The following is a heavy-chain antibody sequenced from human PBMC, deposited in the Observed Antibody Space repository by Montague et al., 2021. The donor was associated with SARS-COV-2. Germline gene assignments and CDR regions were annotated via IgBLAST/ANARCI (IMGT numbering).Heavy chain of an antibody. CDR1: GGSISSSSYY. J-gene: IGHJ4*02. V-gene: IGHV4-39*01. CDR2: TYYRGST. CDR3: ATQEDPSGWIPGPFDF. D-gene: IGHD6-19*01. Sequence: SETLSLTCTVSGGSISSSSYYWARIRQPPGKGLEWIGSTYYRGSTYYNPSLKNRVFISVDTSKNQLSLTLTSVTAADTAVYYCATQEDPSGWIPGPFDFWGQGTLLSVSS.